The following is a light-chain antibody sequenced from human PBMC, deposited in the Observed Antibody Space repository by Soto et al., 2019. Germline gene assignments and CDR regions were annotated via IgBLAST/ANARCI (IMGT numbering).Light chain of an antibody. J-gene: IGKJ4*01. CDR1: QTVSTY. V-gene: IGKV3-11*01. CDR3: QQRDSWPLT. Sequence: EVVLTQSPAILSLSPGERATLSCRTNQTVSTYLAWYQHKAGQAPRLLIYSASKRATGIPARFSGSGSGTDFTLTIRSPEPEDFAFYYCQQRDSWPLTFGGGTKV. CDR2: SAS.